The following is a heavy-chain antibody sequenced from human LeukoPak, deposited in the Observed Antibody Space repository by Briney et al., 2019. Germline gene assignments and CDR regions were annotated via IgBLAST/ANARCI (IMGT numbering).Heavy chain of an antibody. D-gene: IGHD3-10*01. V-gene: IGHV4-30-4*01. CDR1: GDSISSGDYY. J-gene: IGHJ4*02. CDR2: IYKNGST. Sequence: SQTLSLTCTVSGDSISSGDYYWSWIRQPPGKGLDWIGYIYKNGSTYYNPSLKSRLTISVDTSKNQFSLKLSSVTAADTAAYYCARELDFHGSGSFYFWGQGTLVTVSS. CDR3: ARELDFHGSGSFYF.